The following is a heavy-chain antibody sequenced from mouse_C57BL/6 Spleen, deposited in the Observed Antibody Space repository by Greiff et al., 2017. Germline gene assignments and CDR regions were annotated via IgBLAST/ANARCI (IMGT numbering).Heavy chain of an antibody. CDR1: GYTFTSYW. V-gene: IGHV1-7*01. CDR3: ERAGSSGYRYLDY. J-gene: IGHJ2*01. Sequence: QVQLQQPGAELAKPGASVKLSCKASGYTFTSYWMPWVKQRPGQGLEWIGYINPSSGYTKYNQKFKDKATLTVDKSSSTAYMQLSSLTYEDAAVYYCERAGSSGYRYLDYWGQGTTLTVSS. CDR2: INPSSGYT. D-gene: IGHD3-2*02.